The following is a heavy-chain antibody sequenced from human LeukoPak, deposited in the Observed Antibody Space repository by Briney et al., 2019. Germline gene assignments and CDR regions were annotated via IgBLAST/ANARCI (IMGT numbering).Heavy chain of an antibody. J-gene: IGHJ4*02. V-gene: IGHV6-1*01. CDR3: ARVLAGAVVN. D-gene: IGHD6-19*01. CDR1: GDSVSSNSAA. Sequence: SQTLSLTCAISGDSVSSNSAAWTWIRQSPSRGLEWLGRTYYRSKWYNDYAVSVKSRITINPDTSKNLFSLQLNSVTPEDAAVYYCARVLAGAVVNRGQGTLSPSPQ. CDR2: TYYRSKWYN.